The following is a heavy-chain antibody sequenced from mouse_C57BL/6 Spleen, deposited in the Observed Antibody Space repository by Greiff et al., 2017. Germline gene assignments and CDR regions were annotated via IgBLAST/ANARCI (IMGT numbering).Heavy chain of an antibody. CDR2: INPSSGYT. V-gene: IGHV1-7*01. Sequence: QVQLKQSGAELAKPGASVKLSCKASGYTFTSYWMHWVKQRPGQGLEWIGYINPSSGYTKYNQKFKDKATLTADKTSSTAYMQLSSLTYEDSAVYYCARDYGSYEGWFAYGGQGTLVTVAA. CDR1: GYTFTSYW. D-gene: IGHD2-1*01. J-gene: IGHJ3*01. CDR3: ARDYGSYEGWFAY.